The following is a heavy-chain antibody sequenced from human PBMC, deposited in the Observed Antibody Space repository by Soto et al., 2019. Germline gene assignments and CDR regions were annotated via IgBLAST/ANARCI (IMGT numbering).Heavy chain of an antibody. D-gene: IGHD6-6*01. CDR2: INHSGST. CDR3: ARGRSIEAYYYYYGMDV. V-gene: IGHV4-34*01. Sequence: SETLSLTCAVYGGSFSGYYWSWIRQPPGKGLEWIGEINHSGSTNYNPSLKSRVTISVDTSKNQFSLKLSSVTAADTAVYYCARGRSIEAYYYYYGMDVWGQGTTVTVSS. J-gene: IGHJ6*02. CDR1: GGSFSGYY.